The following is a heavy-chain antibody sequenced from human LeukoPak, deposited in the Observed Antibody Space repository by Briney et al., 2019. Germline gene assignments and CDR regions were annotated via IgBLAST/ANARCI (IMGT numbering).Heavy chain of an antibody. CDR2: IYTSGST. J-gene: IGHJ3*02. Sequence: SETLSLTCTVSGGSISTTSYYWGWIRQPAGKGLEWIGRIYTSGSTNYNPSLKSRVTMSVDTSRNQFSLRLSSVTAADTALYYCAREKQDWGAFDIWGQGTMVTVSS. CDR1: GGSISTTSYY. D-gene: IGHD3/OR15-3a*01. V-gene: IGHV4-61*02. CDR3: AREKQDWGAFDI.